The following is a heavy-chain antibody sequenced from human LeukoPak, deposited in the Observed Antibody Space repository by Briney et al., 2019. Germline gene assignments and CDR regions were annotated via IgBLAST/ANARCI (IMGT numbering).Heavy chain of an antibody. J-gene: IGHJ3*02. D-gene: IGHD3-9*01. CDR2: IYYSGST. V-gene: IGHV4-39*07. CDR1: GGSISSSSYY. Sequence: SETLSLTCTVSGGSISSSSYYWGWIRQPAGKGLEWIGSIYYSGSTYYNPSLKSRVTISVDTSKNQFSLKLSSVTATDTAVYYCARGAYYDILTGYYLPDAFDIWGQGTMVTVSS. CDR3: ARGAYYDILTGYYLPDAFDI.